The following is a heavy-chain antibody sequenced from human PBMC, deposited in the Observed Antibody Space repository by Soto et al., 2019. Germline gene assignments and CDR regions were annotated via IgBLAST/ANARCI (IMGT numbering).Heavy chain of an antibody. CDR2: IYYTGIT. D-gene: IGHD3-10*01. CDR1: GGSISGYY. CDR3: ARDLWFGGTHYGMDV. V-gene: IGHV4-59*01. J-gene: IGHJ6*02. Sequence: PSETLSLTCTVSGGSISGYYWTWIRQPPGKGLEWIGYIYYTGITNYNPSLETRLTISVDTSKNQVSLKVNSVTAADTAVYYCARDLWFGGTHYGMDVWGQGTTVTV.